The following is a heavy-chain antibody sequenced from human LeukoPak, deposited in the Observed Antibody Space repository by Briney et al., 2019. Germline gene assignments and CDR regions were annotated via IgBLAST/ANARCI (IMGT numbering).Heavy chain of an antibody. J-gene: IGHJ4*02. CDR1: GYTFTSYG. V-gene: IGHV1-18*01. CDR3: ARATIVGAMGGAYFDY. CDR2: ISAYNGNT. Sequence: ASVKVSCKASGYTFTSYGISWVRQAPGQGLEWMGWISAYNGNTNYAQKLQGRVTMTTDTSTSTACMELRSLRSDDTAVYYCARATIVGAMGGAYFDYWGQGTLVTVSS. D-gene: IGHD1-26*01.